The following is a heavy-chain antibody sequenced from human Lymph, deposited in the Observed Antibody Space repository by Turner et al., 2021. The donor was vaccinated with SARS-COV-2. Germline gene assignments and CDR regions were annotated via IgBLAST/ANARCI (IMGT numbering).Heavy chain of an antibody. CDR2: MNPNSGGT. J-gene: IGHJ4*02. CDR3: ARSRDLQSMMLGVDPFDY. D-gene: IGHD3-10*01. Sequence: QVQLVQSGNEVKKPGTAVEVSCRSSGYTFTGYYMHWVRKAPGQGLEWRGWMNPNSGGTNYPQKFQGRVNMTRETSISRAYMEMSRLRSDDMVVYYCARSRDLQSMMLGVDPFDYWGQGTLVTVSS. V-gene: IGHV1-2*02. CDR1: GYTFTGYY.